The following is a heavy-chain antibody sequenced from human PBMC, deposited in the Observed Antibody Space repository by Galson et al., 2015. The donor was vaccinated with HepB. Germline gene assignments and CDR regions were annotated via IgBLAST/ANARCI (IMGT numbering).Heavy chain of an antibody. V-gene: IGHV3-66*01. CDR1: GFTVSSNY. CDR3: ARWGSLLVRGVNIQNYYYYGMDV. D-gene: IGHD3-10*01. J-gene: IGHJ6*02. CDR2: IYSGGST. Sequence: SLRLSCAASGFTVSSNYMSWVRQAPGKGLEWVSVIYSGGSTYYADSVKGRFTISRDNSKNTLYLQMNSLRAEDTAVYYCARWGSLLVRGVNIQNYYYYGMDVWGQGTTVTVSS.